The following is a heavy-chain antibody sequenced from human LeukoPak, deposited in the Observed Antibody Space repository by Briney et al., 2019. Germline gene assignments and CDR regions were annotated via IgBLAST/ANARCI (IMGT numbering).Heavy chain of an antibody. CDR1: GFRFSDFW. V-gene: IGHV3-7*05. CDR2: INQDGREK. CDR3: ARGQEGPVYGVDV. Sequence: GGSLRLSCAASGFRFSDFWMNWVRQAPGKGLEWVASINQDGREKYYVDSVEGRFTISRDNAKNSLYLQMNSLTADDTAVYYCARGQEGPVYGVDVWGQGTTVTVSS. J-gene: IGHJ6*02.